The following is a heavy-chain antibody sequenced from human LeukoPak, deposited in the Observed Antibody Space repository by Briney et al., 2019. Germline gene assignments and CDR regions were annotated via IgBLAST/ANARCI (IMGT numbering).Heavy chain of an antibody. CDR2: IYPGDSDT. D-gene: IGHD6-13*01. Sequence: GESLKISCKGSGYSFTSYWIGWVRQMPGKGLEWMGIIYPGDSDTRYSPSFQGQVTITADKSISTAYLQWNSLKASDTAIYFCARRIAGSGSDYWGQGTLVTVSS. CDR1: GYSFTSYW. V-gene: IGHV5-51*01. J-gene: IGHJ4*02. CDR3: ARRIAGSGSDY.